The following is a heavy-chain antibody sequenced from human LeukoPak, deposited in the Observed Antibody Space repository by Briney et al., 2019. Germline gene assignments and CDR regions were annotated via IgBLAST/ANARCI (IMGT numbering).Heavy chain of an antibody. CDR2: IIGNAGQI. CDR1: GFSFSIFA. D-gene: IGHD1-7*01. CDR3: ARTRVYAFDM. J-gene: IGHJ3*02. Sequence: GGSLRLSCEASGFSFSIFAMNWVRQAPGKGLEWVSLIIGNAGQIFYSDSVKGRFTISRDNSKNTLYLQMNSLRAEDTAVYHCARTRVYAFDMWGQGTMVTVSS. V-gene: IGHV3-23*01.